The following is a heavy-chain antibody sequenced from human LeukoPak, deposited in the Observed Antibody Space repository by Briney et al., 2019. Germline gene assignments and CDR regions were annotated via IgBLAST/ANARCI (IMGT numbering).Heavy chain of an antibody. J-gene: IGHJ6*03. CDR2: IRSKAYGGTT. Sequence: GGSLRLSCTASGFTFGDYAMSWVRQAPGKGLEWVGFIRSKAYGGTTEYAASVRGRFTISRDDSNNIAYLQMNSLKTEDTAVYYCTRDVAPHYYSFHMDVWGTATTVTVSS. V-gene: IGHV3-49*04. CDR3: TRDVAPHYYSFHMDV. CDR1: GFTFGDYA.